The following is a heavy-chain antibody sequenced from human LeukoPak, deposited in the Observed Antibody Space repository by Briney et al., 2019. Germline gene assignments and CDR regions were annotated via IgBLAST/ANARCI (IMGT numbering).Heavy chain of an antibody. V-gene: IGHV3-74*01. CDR3: ARGRPHGNDY. D-gene: IGHD4-23*01. Sequence: PGGSLRLSCAASGFTFTSYWMHWVRQVPGKGLVWVSRINSDGSGTTYADSVKGRFTISRDNAKNTLYLQMNSLRVEDTAVYYCARGRPHGNDYWGQGTLVTVSS. CDR2: INSDGSGT. J-gene: IGHJ4*02. CDR1: GFTFTSYW.